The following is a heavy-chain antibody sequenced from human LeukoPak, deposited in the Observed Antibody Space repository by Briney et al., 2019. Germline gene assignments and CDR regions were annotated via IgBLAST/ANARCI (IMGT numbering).Heavy chain of an antibody. V-gene: IGHV3-11*01. CDR3: AKSSYCISSTCYGRAFEI. CDR1: GFTFSDYY. CDR2: ISGSGNTI. J-gene: IGHJ3*02. D-gene: IGHD2-2*01. Sequence: GWSLRLSCAASGFTFSDYYISWIRQAPGRGLEWLSYISGSGNTIYYADSVKGRFTISRDNAKQSVYLEMNSLRAEDTAVYYCAKSSYCISSTCYGRAFEIWGQGTMVTVSS.